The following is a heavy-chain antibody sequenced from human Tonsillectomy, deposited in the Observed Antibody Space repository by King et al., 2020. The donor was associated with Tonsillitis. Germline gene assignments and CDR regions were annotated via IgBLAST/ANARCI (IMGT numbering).Heavy chain of an antibody. CDR1: GFTFSSYW. Sequence: VQLVESGGGLVQPGGSLRLSCAASGFTFSSYWMHWVRQAPGKGLVWVSRINSDGSSTSYAGSVMGRFTISRDNAKNTLYLQMYSLRAEDTAVYYCARGASGSYRTFWYQEREEYAFDLWGRGTMVTVSS. J-gene: IGHJ3*01. CDR3: ARGASGSYRTFWYQEREEYAFDL. D-gene: IGHD1-26*01. V-gene: IGHV3-74*01. CDR2: INSDGSST.